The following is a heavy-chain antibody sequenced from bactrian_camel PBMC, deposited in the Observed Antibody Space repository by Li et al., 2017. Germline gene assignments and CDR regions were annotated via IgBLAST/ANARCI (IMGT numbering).Heavy chain of an antibody. J-gene: IGHJ4*01. D-gene: IGHD3*01. CDR3: AAEGPHVYSDYVCHGDASFQF. CDR1: GYTYSSNC. CDR2: VYGAGTEP. Sequence: QLVESGGGSVQAGGSLRLSCAASGYTYSSNCMGWFRQAPGKEREAVAGVYGAGTEPFYVDSVKGRFTISQDSARSMLYLQMNDLKPEDTGMYYCAAEGPHVYSDYVCHGDASFQFWGQGTQVTVS. V-gene: IGHV3S6*01.